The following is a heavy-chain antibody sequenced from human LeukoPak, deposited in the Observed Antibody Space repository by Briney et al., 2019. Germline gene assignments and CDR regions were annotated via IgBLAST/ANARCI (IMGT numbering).Heavy chain of an antibody. V-gene: IGHV3-30*02. J-gene: IGHJ4*02. CDR2: IRYDGSNK. Sequence: GASVKVSCKASGYTFTGYYMHWVRQAPGKGLEWVAFIRYDGSNKYYADSVKGRFTISRDNSKNTLYLQMNSLRAEDTAVYYCAKRDYYDSSAPFDYWGQGTLVTVSS. D-gene: IGHD3-22*01. CDR3: AKRDYYDSSAPFDY. CDR1: GYTFTGYY.